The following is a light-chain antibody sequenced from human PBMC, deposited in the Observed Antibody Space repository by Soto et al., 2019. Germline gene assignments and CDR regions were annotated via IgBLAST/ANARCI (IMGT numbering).Light chain of an antibody. V-gene: IGKV1-5*03. J-gene: IGKJ1*01. CDR3: QHYNRYSEA. CDR1: QRTSSW. CDR2: KAS. Sequence: DIQMTQSPSTLSGSVGDRVTTTCRATQRTSSWLAWYQQKPGNAPRLLIDKASTLKSGVPSRFSCSGSGTECTLPIISLQPSDVATYDCQHYNRYSEAFGQGTKVDIK.